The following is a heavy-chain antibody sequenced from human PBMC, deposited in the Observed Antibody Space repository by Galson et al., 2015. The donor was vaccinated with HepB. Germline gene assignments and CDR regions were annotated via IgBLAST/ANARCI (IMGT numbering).Heavy chain of an antibody. CDR1: GYTFTGYY. V-gene: IGHV1-2*06. CDR2: INPNSGGT. Sequence: SVTVSCKASGYTFTGYYIHWVRQAPGQGLEWMGRINPNSGGTNYALKFQGRVTMTRDTSISTAFLELTRLKSDDTAVYYCATADTAVVAELNLDYWGQGTLVTVSS. CDR3: ATADTAVVAELNLDY. J-gene: IGHJ4*02. D-gene: IGHD5-18*01.